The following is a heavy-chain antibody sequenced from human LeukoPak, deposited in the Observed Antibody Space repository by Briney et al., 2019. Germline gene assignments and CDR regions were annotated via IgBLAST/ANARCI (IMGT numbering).Heavy chain of an antibody. Sequence: GGSLRLSCAASGFTFSSYAMHWVRQAPGKGLEWVANIKQDGSEKYYVDSVKGRFTISRDNAKNSLYLQMNSLRAEDTAFYYCGKDSYVGVNWFDPRGQGTLVTVSS. CDR2: IKQDGSEK. CDR3: GKDSYVGVNWFDP. V-gene: IGHV3-7*03. CDR1: GFTFSSYA. J-gene: IGHJ5*02. D-gene: IGHD1-26*01.